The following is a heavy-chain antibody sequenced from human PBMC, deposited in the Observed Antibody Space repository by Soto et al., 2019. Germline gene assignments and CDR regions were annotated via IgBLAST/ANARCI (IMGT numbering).Heavy chain of an antibody. V-gene: IGHV3-30*18. J-gene: IGHJ6*02. D-gene: IGHD3-9*01. Sequence: QVQLVESGGGVVQPGRSLRLSCAASGFTFSSYGMHWVRQAPGKGLEGVAVISYDGSNKYYADCVKGRFTISRDNSKNTLYLQMNSLRAEDTAVYYCAKYFRVYYDILTGSNYYYGMDVWGQGTTVTVSS. CDR1: GFTFSSYG. CDR2: ISYDGSNK. CDR3: AKYFRVYYDILTGSNYYYGMDV.